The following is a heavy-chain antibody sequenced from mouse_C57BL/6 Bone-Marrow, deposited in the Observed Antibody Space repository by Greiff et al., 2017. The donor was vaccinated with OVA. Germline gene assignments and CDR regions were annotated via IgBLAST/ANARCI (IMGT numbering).Heavy chain of an antibody. D-gene: IGHD1-1*02. CDR2: IDPSDSYT. CDR1: GYTFTSYW. J-gene: IGHJ2*01. Sequence: QVQLQQPGAELVRPGTSVKLSCKASGYTFTSYWMHWVKQRPGQGLEWIGVIDPSDSYTNYIQKFKGKATLTVDTSSSTAYMQLSSLTSEDSAVYYCARWWLPHYFDYWGQGTTLTVSS. CDR3: ARWWLPHYFDY. V-gene: IGHV1-59*01.